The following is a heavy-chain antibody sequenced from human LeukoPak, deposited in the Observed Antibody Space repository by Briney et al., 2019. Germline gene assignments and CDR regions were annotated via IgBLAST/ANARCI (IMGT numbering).Heavy chain of an antibody. CDR2: IYTSGST. CDR1: GDSITNSY. J-gene: IGHJ4*02. Sequence: SETLSLTCTVSGDSITNSYWNWIRQPPGKGLEWIGYIYTSGSTNYNPSLKSRVTISVDTSKNQFSLKLSSVTAADTAVYYCAMEAETGTFDYWGQGTLVTVSS. D-gene: IGHD1/OR15-1a*01. V-gene: IGHV4-4*09. CDR3: AMEAETGTFDY.